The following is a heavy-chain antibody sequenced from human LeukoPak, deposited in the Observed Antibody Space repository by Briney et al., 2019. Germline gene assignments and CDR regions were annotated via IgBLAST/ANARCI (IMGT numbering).Heavy chain of an antibody. CDR2: ISYDGSNK. CDR1: GFTFSSYG. V-gene: IGHV3-30*18. CDR3: AKDSGGGNSPGGY. Sequence: GGSLRLSCAASGFTFSSYGMHWVRQAPGKGLEWVAVISYDGSNKYYADSVKGRFTISRDNSKNTLYLQMNSLRAEDTAVYYCAKDSGGGNSPGGYWGQGTLVTVSS. D-gene: IGHD4-23*01. J-gene: IGHJ4*02.